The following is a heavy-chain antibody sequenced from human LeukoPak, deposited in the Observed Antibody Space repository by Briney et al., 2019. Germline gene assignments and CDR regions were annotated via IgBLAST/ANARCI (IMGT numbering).Heavy chain of an antibody. Sequence: GGSLRLSCAVSGFTFTNYWMSWARQSPGKGLEWVANIYPDGSRAYYVDSVKGRFTISRDNAKNSLFLQMNSLSAEDTAVYYCGRAGPVTKDHFMDVWGKGTTVTVSS. J-gene: IGHJ6*03. D-gene: IGHD2-2*01. CDR1: GFTFTNYW. CDR3: GRAGPVTKDHFMDV. CDR2: IYPDGSRA. V-gene: IGHV3-7*01.